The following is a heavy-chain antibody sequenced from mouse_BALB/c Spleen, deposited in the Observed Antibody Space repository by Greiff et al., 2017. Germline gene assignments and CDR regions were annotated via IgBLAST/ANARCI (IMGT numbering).Heavy chain of an antibody. D-gene: IGHD1-1*01. Sequence: QVQLQQSGPSLVQPSQSLSITCTVSGFSLTSYGVYWVRQSPGKGLEWLGVIWRGGSTDYNAAFMSRLSITKDNSKSQVFFKMNSLQADDTAIYYCAKNWYYGSSHYYFDYWGQGTTLTVSS. J-gene: IGHJ2*01. V-gene: IGHV2-5-1*01. CDR2: IWRGGST. CDR1: GFSLTSYG. CDR3: AKNWYYGSSHYYFDY.